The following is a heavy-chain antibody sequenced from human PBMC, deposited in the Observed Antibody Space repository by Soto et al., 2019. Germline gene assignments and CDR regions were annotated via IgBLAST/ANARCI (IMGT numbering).Heavy chain of an antibody. J-gene: IGHJ6*02. CDR2: IIPIFGTA. D-gene: IGHD5-12*01. Sequence: QVQLVQSGAEVKKPGSSVKVSCKASGGTFSSYAISWVRQAPGQGLEWMGGIIPIFGTANYAQKFQGRVTITADESTSTAYMELSSLRSEDTAVYYCARVPVPRGYDHYYGMDVWGQGTTVTVSS. V-gene: IGHV1-69*01. CDR3: ARVPVPRGYDHYYGMDV. CDR1: GGTFSSYA.